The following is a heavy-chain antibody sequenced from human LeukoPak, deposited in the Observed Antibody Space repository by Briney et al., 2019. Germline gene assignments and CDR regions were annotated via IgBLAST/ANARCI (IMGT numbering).Heavy chain of an antibody. CDR3: ARDSETETGWYYYGMDV. CDR2: LYCGGSA. D-gene: IGHD3-9*01. Sequence: GGSLRLSCAASGFIVSSNYMNWGRQAPGKGLEWIAVLYCGGSAYYADSVKGRFTVSRDNSKNTLYLQIYSLRAEDTAIYYCARDSETETGWYYYGMDVWGQGTTVTVSS. CDR1: GFIVSSNY. J-gene: IGHJ6*02. V-gene: IGHV3-53*01.